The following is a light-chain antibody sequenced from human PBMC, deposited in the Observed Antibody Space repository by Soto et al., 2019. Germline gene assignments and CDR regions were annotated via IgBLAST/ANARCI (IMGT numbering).Light chain of an antibody. J-gene: IGKJ1*01. V-gene: IGKV3-20*01. CDR2: DAS. CDR3: KQYGSSPWT. CDR1: QSVSSY. Sequence: EVVVTQSPATLSVSPGERATLSCRASQSVSSYLAWYQQKPGQAPRLLIYDASNRATGIQDRFSGSGSGTDFTLTISRLEPEDFAVYYCKQYGSSPWTFGQGTKVDIK.